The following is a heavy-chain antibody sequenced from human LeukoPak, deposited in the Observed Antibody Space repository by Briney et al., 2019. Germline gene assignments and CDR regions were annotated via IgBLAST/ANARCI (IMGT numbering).Heavy chain of an antibody. CDR2: ISYDGSNK. Sequence: SGGSLRLSCAASGFTFSSYAMHWVRQAPGKGLEWVAVISYDGSNKYYADSVKGRFTISRDNSKNTLYLQMNSLRAEDTAVYYCASWSPSPLYGMDVWGQGTTVTVSS. CDR1: GFTFSSYA. CDR3: ASWSPSPLYGMDV. V-gene: IGHV3-30-3*01. J-gene: IGHJ6*02.